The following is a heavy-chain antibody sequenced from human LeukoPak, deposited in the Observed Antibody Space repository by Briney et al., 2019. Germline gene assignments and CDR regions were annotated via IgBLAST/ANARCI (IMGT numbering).Heavy chain of an antibody. Sequence: ASVKVSCKASGGTFSSYAISWVRQALGQGLEWMGRIIPIFGIANYAQKFQGRVTIIADKSTSTAYMELSSLRSEDTAVYYCARDLELAARPYGMDVWGQGTTVTVSS. CDR1: GGTFSSYA. CDR3: ARDLELAARPYGMDV. J-gene: IGHJ6*02. V-gene: IGHV1-69*04. D-gene: IGHD6-6*01. CDR2: IIPIFGIA.